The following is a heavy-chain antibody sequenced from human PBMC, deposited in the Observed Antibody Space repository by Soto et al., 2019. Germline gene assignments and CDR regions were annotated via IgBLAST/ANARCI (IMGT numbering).Heavy chain of an antibody. CDR1: GYTFTSYY. J-gene: IGHJ6*03. D-gene: IGHD3-16*02. CDR3: ARGSYDYIWGSYRYYYYHYYMDV. Sequence: ASVKVSCKASGYTFTSYYMHWVRQAPGQGLEWMGIINPSGGSTSYAQKFQGRVTMTRDTSTSTVYMELCSLRSEDTAVYYCARGSYDYIWGSYRYYYYHYYMDVWGKGTTVTVSS. CDR2: INPSGGST. V-gene: IGHV1-46*03.